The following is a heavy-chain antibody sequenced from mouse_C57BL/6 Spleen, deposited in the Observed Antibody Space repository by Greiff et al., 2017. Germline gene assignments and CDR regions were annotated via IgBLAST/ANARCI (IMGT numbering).Heavy chain of an antibody. CDR1: GYTFTSYG. V-gene: IGHV1-81*01. CDR3: AREIYYDYDGVYYYAMDY. J-gene: IGHJ4*01. CDR2: IYPRSGNT. D-gene: IGHD2-4*01. Sequence: QVQLQQSGAELARPGASVKLSCKASGYTFTSYGISWVKQRTGQGLEWIGEIYPRSGNTYYNEKFKGKATLTADKSSSTAYMELRSLTSEDSAVYFCAREIYYDYDGVYYYAMDYWGQGTSVTVSS.